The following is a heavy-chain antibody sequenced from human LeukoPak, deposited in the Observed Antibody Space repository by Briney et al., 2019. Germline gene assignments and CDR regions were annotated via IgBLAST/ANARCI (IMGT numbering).Heavy chain of an antibody. D-gene: IGHD5-18*01. CDR1: GGSISSSSYY. Sequence: PSETLSLTCTVSGGSISSSSYYWGWIRQPPGKGLEWIGSIYYSGSTYYNPSLKSRVTISVDTSKNQFSLKLSSVTAADTAVYYCATGYGPNFDYWGQGTLVTVSS. CDR3: ATGYGPNFDY. V-gene: IGHV4-39*07. J-gene: IGHJ4*02. CDR2: IYYSGST.